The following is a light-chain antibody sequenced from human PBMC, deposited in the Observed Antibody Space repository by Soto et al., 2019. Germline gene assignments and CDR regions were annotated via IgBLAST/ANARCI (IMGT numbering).Light chain of an antibody. J-gene: IGLJ1*01. V-gene: IGLV2-11*01. CDR1: SSDVGSYYF. CDR2: DVT. Sequence: QSALTQPRSVSGSPGQSVTISCTGTSSDVGSYYFVSWYQQHPGKAPKIIIYDVTKRPSGVPDCSSGTKSGNTASLTISGLQAEDEADYYCCSYAGSYTHVFGTGTKLTVL. CDR3: CSYAGSYTHV.